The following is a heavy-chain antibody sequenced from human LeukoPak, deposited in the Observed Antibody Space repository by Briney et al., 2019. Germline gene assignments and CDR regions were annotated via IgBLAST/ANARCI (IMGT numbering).Heavy chain of an antibody. CDR1: GFTFSNAW. V-gene: IGHV3-15*01. CDR2: IKTKTDGGTT. CDR3: STTTLVATIDY. D-gene: IGHD5-12*01. Sequence: GGSLRLSCAASGFTFSNAWMSWVRLAPGKGLEWGGRIKTKTDGGTTDYAAPVRGRFTISRDDSKNTLYLQMNSLKTEDTAVYYCSTTTLVATIDYWGQGTLVTVSS. J-gene: IGHJ4*02.